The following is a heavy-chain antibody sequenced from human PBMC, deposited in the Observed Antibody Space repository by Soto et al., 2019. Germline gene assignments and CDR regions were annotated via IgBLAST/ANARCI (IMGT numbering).Heavy chain of an antibody. V-gene: IGHV4-39*01. Sequence: SETLSLTCTVSGGSISSSSYYWGWIRQPPGKGLEWIGSIYYSGSTYYNPALKSRVTISVDTSKNQFSLKLSSVTAAETAVYYCARHTGWEDIVVVPAEVAPPFYYYYGMDVWGQGTTVTVSS. CDR1: GGSISSSSYY. CDR3: ARHTGWEDIVVVPAEVAPPFYYYYGMDV. J-gene: IGHJ6*02. D-gene: IGHD2-2*01. CDR2: IYYSGST.